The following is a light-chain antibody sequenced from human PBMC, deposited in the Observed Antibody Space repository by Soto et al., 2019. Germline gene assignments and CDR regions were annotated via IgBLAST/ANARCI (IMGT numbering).Light chain of an antibody. CDR1: NSDVGGYNY. V-gene: IGLV2-14*01. Sequence: QSALTQPASVSGSPGQSITISCTGTNSDVGGYNYVSWYQQHPGKAPKLMIYEVSNRPSGVSNRFSGSKSGNTASLTISGLQAEDEADYYCSSYTSRSTVFGGGTKLTVL. J-gene: IGLJ2*01. CDR3: SSYTSRSTV. CDR2: EVS.